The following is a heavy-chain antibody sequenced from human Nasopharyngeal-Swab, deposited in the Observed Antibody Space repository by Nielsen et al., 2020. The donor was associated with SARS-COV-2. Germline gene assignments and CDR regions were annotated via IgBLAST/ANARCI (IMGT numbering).Heavy chain of an antibody. Sequence: GSLRLSCTVSGYSISSGYYWGWIRQPPGKGLEWIGSIYHSGSTYYNPSLKSRVTISVDTSKNQFSLKLSSVTAADTAVYYCARGKRITMVRGTGWFDPWGQGTLVTVSS. V-gene: IGHV4-38-2*02. D-gene: IGHD3-10*01. CDR2: IYHSGST. CDR3: ARGKRITMVRGTGWFDP. CDR1: GYSISSGYY. J-gene: IGHJ5*02.